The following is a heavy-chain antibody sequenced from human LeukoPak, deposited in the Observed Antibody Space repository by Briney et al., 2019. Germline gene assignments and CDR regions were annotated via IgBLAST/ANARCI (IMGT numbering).Heavy chain of an antibody. CDR1: GGSISSSSYY. V-gene: IGHV4-39*01. J-gene: IGHJ4*02. Sequence: SETLSLTCTVSGGSISSSSYYWGWIRQPPGKGLEWIGSIYYSGSTHHNPSLKSRVTITLDPSKKQIPLTQSSVPAPDPAVFYCARLEGSSSSWYGGYWGQGTLVTVSS. CDR3: ARLEGSSSSWYGGY. D-gene: IGHD6-13*01. CDR2: IYYSGST.